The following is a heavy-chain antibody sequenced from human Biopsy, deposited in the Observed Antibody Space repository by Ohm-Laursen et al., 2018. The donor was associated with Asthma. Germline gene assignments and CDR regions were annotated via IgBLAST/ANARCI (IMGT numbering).Heavy chain of an antibody. CDR2: ISGSGGST. D-gene: IGHD3-9*01. V-gene: IGHV3-23*01. Sequence: SLSLSFSATGFTFSSYALSWVRQAPRKGPEWVSAISGSGGSTYYADSVKGRFTISSDKSKNTLYLQMNSLRAEDTAVYYCAKAERYFDWYRFDPWGQGTLVTVSS. CDR3: AKAERYFDWYRFDP. CDR1: GFTFSSYA. J-gene: IGHJ5*02.